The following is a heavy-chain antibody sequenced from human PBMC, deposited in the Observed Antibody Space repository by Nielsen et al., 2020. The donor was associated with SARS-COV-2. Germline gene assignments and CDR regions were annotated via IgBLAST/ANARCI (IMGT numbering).Heavy chain of an antibody. CDR2: ISYDGSNE. D-gene: IGHD6-13*01. Sequence: WIRQPPGKGLEWVAVISYDGSNEYYTDSVKGRFTVSRDNSKDTLYLQMNSLSAEDTAVYYCAKSETGSWEYYYYYGMDVWGQGTTVTVSS. CDR3: AKSETGSWEYYYYYGMDV. J-gene: IGHJ6*02. V-gene: IGHV3-30*18.